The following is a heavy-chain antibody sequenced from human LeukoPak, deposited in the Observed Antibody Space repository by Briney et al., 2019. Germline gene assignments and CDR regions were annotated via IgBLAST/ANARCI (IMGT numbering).Heavy chain of an antibody. V-gene: IGHV4-34*01. Sequence: SETLSLTCTFSGGSISGYYWSWIRQPPGKGLEWIGEINHSGSTNYNPSLKSRVTISVDTSKNQFSLKLSSVTAADTAVYYCARHASLWFGELKWFDPWGQGTLVTVSS. CDR1: GGSISGYY. D-gene: IGHD3-10*01. J-gene: IGHJ5*02. CDR2: INHSGST. CDR3: ARHASLWFGELKWFDP.